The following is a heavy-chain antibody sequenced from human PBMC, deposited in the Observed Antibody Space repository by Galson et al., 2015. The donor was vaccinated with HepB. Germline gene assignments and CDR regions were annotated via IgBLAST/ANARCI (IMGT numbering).Heavy chain of an antibody. CDR1: GFTFSSYA. CDR2: ISSNGGST. CDR3: ARQHSSSWYRRGGWFDP. Sequence: SLRLSCAASGFTFSSYAMHWVRQAPGKGLEYVSAISSNGGSTYYADSVKGRFTISRGNSKNTLYLQMNSLRAEDTAVYYCARQHSSSWYRRGGWFDPWGQGTLVTVSS. D-gene: IGHD6-13*01. J-gene: IGHJ5*02. V-gene: IGHV3-64*04.